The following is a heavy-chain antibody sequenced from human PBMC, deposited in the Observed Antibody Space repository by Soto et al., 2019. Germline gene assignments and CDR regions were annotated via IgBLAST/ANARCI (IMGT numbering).Heavy chain of an antibody. Sequence: ETLSLTCTVSGGSISSSSYYWGWIRQPPGKGLEWIGSVYYSGTTYYNQSLKSRVTMPVDTSKNQFSLKLSSVTAADTAVYYCASSRRIGDYFDYWGQGTLVTVSS. J-gene: IGHJ4*02. D-gene: IGHD2-15*01. CDR3: ASSRRIGDYFDY. CDR1: GGSISSSSYY. CDR2: VYYSGTT. V-gene: IGHV4-39*01.